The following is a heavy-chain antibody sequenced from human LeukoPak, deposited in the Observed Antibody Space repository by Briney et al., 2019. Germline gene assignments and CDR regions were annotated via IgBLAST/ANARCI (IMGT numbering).Heavy chain of an antibody. Sequence: GGSLRLSCAASGFTFSSYAMYWVRQAPGKGLEWVAVISYDGSDKFYADSVKGRFTISRDSSKNTLYLQMNSLRPEDTAVYYCAKRQCSGGICHGVDYWGQGTLVTASS. V-gene: IGHV3-30*04. J-gene: IGHJ4*02. CDR2: ISYDGSDK. CDR3: AKRQCSGGICHGVDY. CDR1: GFTFSSYA. D-gene: IGHD2-15*01.